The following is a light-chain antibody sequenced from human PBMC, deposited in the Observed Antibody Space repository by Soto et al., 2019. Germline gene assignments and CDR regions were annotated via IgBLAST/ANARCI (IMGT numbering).Light chain of an antibody. Sequence: QSALTQPASVSGSPGQSITISCTGTSSDVGGYNYVSWYQQHPGKAPKLMIYDVSNRPSGVPNRFSGSKSGNTASLTISGLQAEDEADYYCSSYTSSSTPPYVFGTGTKVTVL. CDR3: SSYTSSSTPPYV. J-gene: IGLJ1*01. CDR1: SSDVGGYNY. CDR2: DVS. V-gene: IGLV2-14*01.